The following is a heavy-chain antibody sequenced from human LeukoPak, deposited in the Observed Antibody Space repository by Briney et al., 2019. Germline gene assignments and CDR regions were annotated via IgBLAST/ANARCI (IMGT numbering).Heavy chain of an antibody. Sequence: GGSLRLSCAASGFAFSSNWMSWVRQAPGRGLELVANISPDGSGKYCMDSVKGRCAISRDNARSSLDLQLNSLRVEDTAVYFCASQAYSRFDYWGQGTLVTVSS. CDR3: ASQAYSRFDY. CDR1: GFAFSSNW. D-gene: IGHD4-11*01. V-gene: IGHV3-7*01. J-gene: IGHJ4*02. CDR2: ISPDGSGK.